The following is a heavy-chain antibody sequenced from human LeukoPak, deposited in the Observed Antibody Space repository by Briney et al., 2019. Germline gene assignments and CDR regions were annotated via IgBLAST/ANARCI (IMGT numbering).Heavy chain of an antibody. CDR3: ARDATRGGDFDY. V-gene: IGHV3-7*01. Sequence: GGSLRLSCAASGFTLSSYCMNWVRQAPGKGLEWVANINQDGSQEYYVDSVKGRFTVSRNNAKNSLYLQMNSLRAEDTAVYYCARDATRGGDFDYWGQGTLVTVSS. CDR1: GFTLSSYC. CDR2: INQDGSQE. J-gene: IGHJ4*02. D-gene: IGHD3-16*01.